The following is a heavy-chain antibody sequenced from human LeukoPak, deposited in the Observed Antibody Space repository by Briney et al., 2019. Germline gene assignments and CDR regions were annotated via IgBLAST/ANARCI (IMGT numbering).Heavy chain of an antibody. D-gene: IGHD1-26*01. Sequence: GASVKVSCKASGYTFTGYYMHWVRQAPGQGLEWMGGIIPISGTANYAQKFQGRVTITADKSTRTAYMELSSLRSEDTAVYYCARSIVGAKDYFDYWGQGTLVTVSS. CDR1: GYTFTGYY. J-gene: IGHJ4*02. V-gene: IGHV1-69*06. CDR3: ARSIVGAKDYFDY. CDR2: IIPISGTA.